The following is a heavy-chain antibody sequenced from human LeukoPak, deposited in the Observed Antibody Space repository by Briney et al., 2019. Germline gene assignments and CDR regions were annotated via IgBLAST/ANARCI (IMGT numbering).Heavy chain of an antibody. J-gene: IGHJ4*02. CDR2: ISASGDST. Sequence: HPGGSLRLSCAASGFTFSTYVMGWVRQAPGKGLAWVSGISASGDSTYNAESVRGRFTISRDNSKNMLYLQMNSLRVDDTAVYYCAKGVEWLVAGLIDDWGQGTLVSVSS. D-gene: IGHD3-3*01. CDR3: AKGVEWLVAGLIDD. V-gene: IGHV3-23*01. CDR1: GFTFSTYV.